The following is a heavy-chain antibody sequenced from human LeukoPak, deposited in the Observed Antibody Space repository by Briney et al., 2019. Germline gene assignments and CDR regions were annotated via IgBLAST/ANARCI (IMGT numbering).Heavy chain of an antibody. CDR3: ARHLRSSYDSSGYMPPGFDY. J-gene: IGHJ4*02. Sequence: GESLKISCKGSGYSFTSYWIGWVRQMPGKGLECMGIIYPGDSDTRYSPSFQGQVTISADKSISTAYLQWSSLKASDTAMYYCARHLRSSYDSSGYMPPGFDYWGQGTLVTVSS. V-gene: IGHV5-51*01. D-gene: IGHD3-22*01. CDR2: IYPGDSDT. CDR1: GYSFTSYW.